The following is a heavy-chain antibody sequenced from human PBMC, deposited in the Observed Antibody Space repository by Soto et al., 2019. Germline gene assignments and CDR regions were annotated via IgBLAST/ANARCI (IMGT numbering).Heavy chain of an antibody. V-gene: IGHV4-34*01. D-gene: IGHD6-13*01. Sequence: SETLSLTCAVYGGSFSGYYWSWIRQPPGKGLEWIGEINHSGSTNYNPSLKSRVTISVDTSKNQFSLKLSSVTAADTAVYCCARGRIAAAGTGYWFDPWGQGTLVT. J-gene: IGHJ5*02. CDR3: ARGRIAAAGTGYWFDP. CDR1: GGSFSGYY. CDR2: INHSGST.